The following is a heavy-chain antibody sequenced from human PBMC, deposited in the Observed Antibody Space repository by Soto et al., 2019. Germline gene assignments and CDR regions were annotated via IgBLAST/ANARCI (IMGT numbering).Heavy chain of an antibody. CDR2: IIPIIGTA. CDR3: SRGGTTGTTRMGY. Sequence: QVQLVQSGAEVKKPGSSVKVSCKASGGTFSSYAISWVRQAPGQGLEWMGGIIPIIGTANYAQKCQDRVTITADESTSTAYMELSSLRSEDTAVYYCSRGGTTGTTRMGYWGQGTLVTVSS. J-gene: IGHJ4*02. CDR1: GGTFSSYA. D-gene: IGHD1-1*01. V-gene: IGHV1-69*12.